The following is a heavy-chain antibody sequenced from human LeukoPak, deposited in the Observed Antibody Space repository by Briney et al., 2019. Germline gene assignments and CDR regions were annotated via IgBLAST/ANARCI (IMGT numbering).Heavy chain of an antibody. D-gene: IGHD3-22*01. V-gene: IGHV7-4-1*02. J-gene: IGHJ3*02. CDR3: ARGGWLLGHHDAFDI. CDR1: GYTFTSYA. Sequence: ASVKVSCKASGYTFTSYAMNWVRQAPGQGLEWMGWINTNTGNPTYAQGFTGRFVFSLDTSVSTAYLQISSLKAEDTAVYYCARGGWLLGHHDAFDIWGQGTMVTVSS. CDR2: INTNTGNP.